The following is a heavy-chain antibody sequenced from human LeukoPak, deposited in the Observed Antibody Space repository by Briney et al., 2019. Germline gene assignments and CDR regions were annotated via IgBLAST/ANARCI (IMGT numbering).Heavy chain of an antibody. CDR1: GFTFSSYA. CDR3: ANAYSSSWYTF. V-gene: IGHV3-23*01. J-gene: IGHJ4*02. Sequence: PGGSLRLSCAASGFTFSSYAMSWARQSPGKGLEWVSAIDGSGVSTYYADSVKGRFTISRDNSKDTLYLQMYSLRAEDTALYYCANAYSSSWYTFWGQGTLVSVSS. D-gene: IGHD6-13*01. CDR2: IDGSGVST.